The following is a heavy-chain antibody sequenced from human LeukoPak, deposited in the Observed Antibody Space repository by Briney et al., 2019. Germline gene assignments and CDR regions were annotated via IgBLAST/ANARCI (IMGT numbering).Heavy chain of an antibody. Sequence: SGGSLRLSCAASGFTFSSYVMSWVRQAPGKGLEWVSAISGSAGSTYYADSVKGRFTISRDNSKNTLYLQMNSLRAEDTAVYYCAREVGYSYAPGWFDPWGQGTLVTVSS. CDR2: ISGSAGST. CDR3: AREVGYSYAPGWFDP. V-gene: IGHV3-23*01. J-gene: IGHJ5*02. CDR1: GFTFSSYV. D-gene: IGHD5-18*01.